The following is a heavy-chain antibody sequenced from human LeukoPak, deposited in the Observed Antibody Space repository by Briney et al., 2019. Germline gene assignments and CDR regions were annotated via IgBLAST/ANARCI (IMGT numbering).Heavy chain of an antibody. CDR1: GGSISSGGYS. D-gene: IGHD3-22*01. V-gene: IGHV4-31*03. CDR3: ARDYGPYYYDSNWYFDL. J-gene: IGHJ2*01. CDR2: IYYSGST. Sequence: PSETLSLTCTVSGGSISSGGYSWSWIRQHPGKGLEWIGYIYYSGSTYYNPSLKSRVTISVDTSKNQFSLKLSSVTAADTAVYYCARDYGPYYYDSNWYFDLWGRGTLVAVSS.